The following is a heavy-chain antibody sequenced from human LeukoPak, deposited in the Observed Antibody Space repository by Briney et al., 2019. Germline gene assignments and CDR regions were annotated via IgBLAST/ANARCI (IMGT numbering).Heavy chain of an antibody. J-gene: IGHJ4*02. CDR3: ARGSSWPDY. D-gene: IGHD6-13*01. CDR2: ISAYNGNT. V-gene: IGHV1-18*01. Sequence: ASVKFSCKASGYTFTSYGISWLHRAPGKGLKWMGWISAYNGNTNYAQKLQGRVTMTTDTSTSTAYMELRSLRSDDTAVYYCARGSSWPDYWGQGTLVTVSS. CDR1: GYTFTSYG.